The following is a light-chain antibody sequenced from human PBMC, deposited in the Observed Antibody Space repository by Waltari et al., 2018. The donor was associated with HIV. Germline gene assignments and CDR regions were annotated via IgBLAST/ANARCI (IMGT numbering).Light chain of an antibody. Sequence: QSVLTQPPSASGTPGQRVTISCSGSSSTIGSHYVYCYQQLPGTTPKLLIYRNNQRPSGVPDRFSGSKSGTSASLAISGLRSEDEADYYCAAWDASLSGNWVFGGGTKLTVL. CDR3: AAWDASLSGNWV. V-gene: IGLV1-47*01. CDR2: RNN. J-gene: IGLJ3*02. CDR1: SSTIGSHY.